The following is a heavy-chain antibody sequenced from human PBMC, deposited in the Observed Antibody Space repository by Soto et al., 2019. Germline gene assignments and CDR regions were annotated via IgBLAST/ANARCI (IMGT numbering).Heavy chain of an antibody. CDR1: GGSVSSGSYY. D-gene: IGHD1-26*01. J-gene: IGHJ6*02. CDR2: IYYSGST. CDR3: ARGGGSYWDYYYYGMDV. Sequence: ETLSLTCTVSGGSVSSGSYYWSWIRQPPGKGLEWIGYIYYSGSTNYNPSLKSRVTISVDTSKNQFSLKLSSVTAADTAVYYCARGGGSYWDYYYYGMDVWGQGTTVTVSS. V-gene: IGHV4-61*01.